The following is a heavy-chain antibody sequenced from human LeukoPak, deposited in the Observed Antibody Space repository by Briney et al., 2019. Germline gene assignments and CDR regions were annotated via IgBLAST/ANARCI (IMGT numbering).Heavy chain of an antibody. V-gene: IGHV1-2*02. J-gene: IGHJ4*02. CDR2: INPNSGGT. D-gene: IGHD3-22*01. CDR1: GYTFTGYY. Sequence: ASVKVSCKASGYTFTGYYMHWVRPAPGQGLEWMGWINPNSGGTNYAQKFQGRVTMTRDTSISTAYMELSRLRSDDTAVYYCLMVVVITTYWGQGTLVTVSS. CDR3: LMVVVITTY.